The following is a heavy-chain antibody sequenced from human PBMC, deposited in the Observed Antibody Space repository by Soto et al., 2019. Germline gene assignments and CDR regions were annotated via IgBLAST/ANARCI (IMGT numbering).Heavy chain of an antibody. CDR2: IIPIVGTA. V-gene: IGHV1-69*01. CDR1: GGTFSSYA. J-gene: IGHJ5*02. Sequence: QVQLVQSGAEVKKPGSSVKVSCKASGGTFSSYAISWVRQAPGQGLEWMGGIIPIVGTANYAQKVQGRVTITADEATITTYMELRSLRSEDTAVYECASDRSSGYSDGYGIGVWFDPLSQGTRVTVSS. D-gene: IGHD5-18*01. CDR3: ASDRSSGYSDGYGIGVWFDP.